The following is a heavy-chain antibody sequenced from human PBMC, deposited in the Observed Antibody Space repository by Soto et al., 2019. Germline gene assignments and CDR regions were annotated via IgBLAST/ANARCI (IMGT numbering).Heavy chain of an antibody. J-gene: IGHJ4*02. CDR2: ISGSDGST. CDR3: AKAGGVVVAATDIFDY. V-gene: IGHV3-23*01. D-gene: IGHD2-15*01. CDR1: GFTFSSYA. Sequence: PGGSLRLSCAASGFTFSSYAMNWVRQAPGKGLEWVSVISGSDGSTYYADSVKGRFTISRDNSKNTLNLQMNSLRAEDTAVYYCAKAGGVVVAATDIFDYWGQGTMVTVSS.